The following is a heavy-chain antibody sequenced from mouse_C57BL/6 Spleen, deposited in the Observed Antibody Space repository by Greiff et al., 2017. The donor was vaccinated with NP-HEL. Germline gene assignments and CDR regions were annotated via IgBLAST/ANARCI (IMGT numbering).Heavy chain of an antibody. CDR1: GFTFSDYG. V-gene: IGHV5-17*01. CDR3: AMGDYYAMDY. J-gene: IGHJ4*01. CDR2: ISSGSSTI. Sequence: EVHLVESGGGLVKPGGSLKLSCAASGFTFSDYGMHWVRQAPEKGLEWVAYISSGSSTIYYADTVKGRFTISRDNAKNTLFLQMTSLRSEDTAMYYCAMGDYYAMDYWGQGTSVTVSS.